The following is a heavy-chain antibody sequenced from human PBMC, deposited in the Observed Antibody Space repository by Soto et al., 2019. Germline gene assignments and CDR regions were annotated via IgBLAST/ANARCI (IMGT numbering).Heavy chain of an antibody. Sequence: ASVKVSCKASGYTFTSYAMHWVRQAPGQRLEWMGWINAGNGNTKYSQKFQGRVTITRDTSASTAYMELSSLRSEDTAVYYCARDGGAARLYYYHGMDVWGQGTTVTFSS. CDR1: GYTFTSYA. CDR2: INAGNGNT. V-gene: IGHV1-3*01. D-gene: IGHD6-6*01. CDR3: ARDGGAARLYYYHGMDV. J-gene: IGHJ6*02.